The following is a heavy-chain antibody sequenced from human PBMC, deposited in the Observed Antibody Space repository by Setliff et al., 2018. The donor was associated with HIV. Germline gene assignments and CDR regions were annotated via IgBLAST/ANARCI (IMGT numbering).Heavy chain of an antibody. CDR1: GFTFGDYP. CDR2: IRSKAYGGTI. J-gene: IGHJ6*03. V-gene: IGHV3-49*04. Sequence: PGGSLRLSCIASGFTFGDYPMSWVRQAPGKGLEWVGFIRSKAYGGTIEYAASVKGRFTISRDDSKSIAYLQMNSLKTEDTAVYYCTCASRRKGNYYYYYYMDVWGKGTTVTVSS. CDR3: TCASRRKGNYYYYYYMDV. D-gene: IGHD2-2*01.